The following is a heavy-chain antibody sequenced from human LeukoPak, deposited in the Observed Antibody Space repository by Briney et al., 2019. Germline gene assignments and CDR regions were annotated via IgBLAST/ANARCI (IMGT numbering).Heavy chain of an antibody. Sequence: SETLSLTCAVYGGSFSGYYWSWIRQPPGKGLEWIGEINHSGSTNYNPSLKSRVTISVDTSKNQFSLKLSSVTAADTAVYYCAREPSGWYRSPYDYWGQGTLVTVSS. CDR1: GGSFSGYY. D-gene: IGHD6-13*01. V-gene: IGHV4-34*01. CDR3: AREPSGWYRSPYDY. J-gene: IGHJ4*02. CDR2: INHSGST.